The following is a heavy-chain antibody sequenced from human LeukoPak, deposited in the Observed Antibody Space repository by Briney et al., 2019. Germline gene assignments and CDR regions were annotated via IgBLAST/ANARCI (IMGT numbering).Heavy chain of an antibody. CDR2: IYYSGST. Sequence: SSETLSLTCTVSGGSISSYYWSWIRQPPGKGLEWIGYIYYSGSTNYNPSLKSRVTISVDTSKNQFSLKLSSVTAADTAVYYCAREALQFLDYWGQGTLVTVSS. CDR3: AREALQFLDY. V-gene: IGHV4-59*01. D-gene: IGHD5-24*01. J-gene: IGHJ4*02. CDR1: GGSISSYY.